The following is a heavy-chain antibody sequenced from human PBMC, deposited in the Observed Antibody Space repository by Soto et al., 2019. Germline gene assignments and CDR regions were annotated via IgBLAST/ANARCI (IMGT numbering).Heavy chain of an antibody. CDR1: GFTFSSYA. J-gene: IGHJ6*02. CDR2: ISGRSSET. D-gene: IGHD3-10*01. V-gene: IGHV3-23*01. CDR3: ARRSEYHYGSGKYYGLDV. Sequence: GGSLRLSCTSSGFTFSSYAMSWVRQAPGKGLEWVSAISGRSSETHYADSVKDRFTISVDKSIATAYLQWSSLKASDTAMYYCARRSEYHYGSGKYYGLDVWGQGTTVTVSS.